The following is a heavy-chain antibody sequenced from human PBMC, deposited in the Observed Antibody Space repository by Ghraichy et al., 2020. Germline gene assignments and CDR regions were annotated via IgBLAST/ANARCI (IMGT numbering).Heavy chain of an antibody. D-gene: IGHD6-13*01. CDR2: IYYSGST. Sequence: SQTLSLTCTVSGGSISSYYWSWIRQPPGKGLEWIGYIYYSGSTNYNPSLKSRVTISVDTSKNQFSLKLSSVTAADTAVYYCARRRSSSWYYYYYYMDVWGKGTTVTVSS. V-gene: IGHV4-59*08. CDR3: ARRRSSSWYYYYYYMDV. J-gene: IGHJ6*03. CDR1: GGSISSYY.